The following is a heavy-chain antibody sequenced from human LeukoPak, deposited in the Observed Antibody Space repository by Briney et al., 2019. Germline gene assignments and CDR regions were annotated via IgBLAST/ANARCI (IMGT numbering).Heavy chain of an antibody. V-gene: IGHV6-1*01. CDR3: AREGSEGYLFDY. CDR2: TYYRSKWYN. CDR1: GDSVSSSSAA. D-gene: IGHD1-1*01. J-gene: IGHJ4*02. Sequence: SQTLSLTCAIPGDSVSSSSAAWSWIRQSPSRGLEWLGRTYYRSKWYNDYAASVRSRITINPDTSKNQFSLQLNSMTPEDTAVYYCAREGSEGYLFDYWGQGTLVTVSS.